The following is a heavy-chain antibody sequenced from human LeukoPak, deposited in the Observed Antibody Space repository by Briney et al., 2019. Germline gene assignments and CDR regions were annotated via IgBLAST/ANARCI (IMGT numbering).Heavy chain of an antibody. J-gene: IGHJ4*02. CDR2: ISSSSSYI. CDR3: ARDRDNYYDSSGSIDY. V-gene: IGHV3-21*01. D-gene: IGHD3-22*01. CDR1: GFTFSSYS. Sequence: GGSLRLSCAASGFTFSSYSMNWVRQAPGKGLEWVSSISSSSSYIYHADSVKGRFTISRDNAKNSLYLQMNSLRAEDTAVYYCARDRDNYYDSSGSIDYWGQGTLVTVSS.